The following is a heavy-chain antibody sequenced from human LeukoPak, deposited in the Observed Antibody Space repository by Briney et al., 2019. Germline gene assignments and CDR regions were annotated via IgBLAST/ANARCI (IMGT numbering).Heavy chain of an antibody. CDR1: GGTFSSYA. D-gene: IGHD2-15*01. Sequence: GATVKVSCKASGGTFSSYAISWVRQAPGQGLEWMGRIIPILGIANYAQKFQGRVTITADKSTSTAYMELSSLRSEDTAVYYCARVTSGGPDYWGQGTLVTVSS. CDR3: ARVTSGGPDY. V-gene: IGHV1-69*04. CDR2: IIPILGIA. J-gene: IGHJ4*02.